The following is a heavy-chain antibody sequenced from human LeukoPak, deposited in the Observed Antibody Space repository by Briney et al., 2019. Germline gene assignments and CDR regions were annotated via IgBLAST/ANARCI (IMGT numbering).Heavy chain of an antibody. CDR3: ARDHYYDSSGYYSN. J-gene: IGHJ4*02. Sequence: SVKVSCKASGGTFSSYAISWVRQAPGQGLEWMGGIIPIFGTANYAQKFQGRVTITADESTSTAYMELSSLRSEDTAVYYCARDHYYDSSGYYSNWGQGTLVTASS. CDR1: GGTFSSYA. CDR2: IIPIFGTA. V-gene: IGHV1-69*13. D-gene: IGHD3-22*01.